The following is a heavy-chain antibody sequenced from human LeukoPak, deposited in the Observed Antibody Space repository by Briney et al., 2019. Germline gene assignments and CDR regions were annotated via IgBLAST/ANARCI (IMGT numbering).Heavy chain of an antibody. Sequence: PSETLSLTCTVSGGSISSNSYYWSWIRQPPGKGLEWIGYIYYSGSTNYNPSLKSRVTISVDTSKKQVSLNLSSVTAADTAVYYCARVAARYVGMDVWGQGTTVTVSS. J-gene: IGHJ6*02. D-gene: IGHD6-6*01. CDR1: GGSISSNSYY. V-gene: IGHV4-61*01. CDR3: ARVAARYVGMDV. CDR2: IYYSGST.